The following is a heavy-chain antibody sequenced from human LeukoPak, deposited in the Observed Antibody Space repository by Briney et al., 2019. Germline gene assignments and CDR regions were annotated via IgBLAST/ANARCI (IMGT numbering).Heavy chain of an antibody. J-gene: IGHJ4*02. D-gene: IGHD3-10*01. V-gene: IGHV4-61*09. Sequence: SETLSLTCTVSGGSISSGSYDWYWIRQPAGKGLEWIRHLYTSGRMSYNPSLKSRVTISVDTSKNQFSLKLTSVTAADTAVYYCTKGRGIWGQGTLVTVSS. CDR2: LYTSGRM. CDR1: GGSISSGSYD. CDR3: TKGRGI.